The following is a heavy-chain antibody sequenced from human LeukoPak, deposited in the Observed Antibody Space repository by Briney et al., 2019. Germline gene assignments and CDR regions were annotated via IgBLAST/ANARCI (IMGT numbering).Heavy chain of an antibody. V-gene: IGHV4-59*08. J-gene: IGHJ5*02. D-gene: IGHD6-13*01. Sequence: SETLSLTCTVSGGSISSYYWSWIRQPPGKGLEWIGYIYYSGSTNYNPSLKSRVTISVDTSKNQFSLKLSSVTAADTAAYYCARRRGSSSYNWFDPWGQGTLVTVSS. CDR1: GGSISSYY. CDR2: IYYSGST. CDR3: ARRRGSSSYNWFDP.